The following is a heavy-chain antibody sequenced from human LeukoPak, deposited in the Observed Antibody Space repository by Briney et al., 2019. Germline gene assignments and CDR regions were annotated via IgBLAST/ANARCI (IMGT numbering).Heavy chain of an antibody. CDR2: MNPNSGNT. V-gene: IGHV1-8*01. D-gene: IGHD2-21*02. J-gene: IGHJ4*02. Sequence: ASVKVSCKASGYTFTSYDIHWLRQATGQGREWMGWMNPNSGNTGYAQKFQGGVTMTRNTSISTAYMELSSLRSEDTAVYYCARVPYCGGDCYNRYFDYWGQGTLVTVSS. CDR1: GYTFTSYD. CDR3: ARVPYCGGDCYNRYFDY.